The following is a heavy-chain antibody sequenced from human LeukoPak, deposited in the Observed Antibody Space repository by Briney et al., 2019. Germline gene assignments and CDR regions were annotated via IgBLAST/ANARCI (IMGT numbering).Heavy chain of an antibody. J-gene: IGHJ4*02. CDR2: INTNTGNP. D-gene: IGHD5-18*01. V-gene: IGHV7-4-1*02. Sequence: ASVRVSCKASGYTFTNYSMNWVRQAPGQGLEWMGRINTNTGNPTYAQGFTGRFVFSLDTSVGTAYLHISSLKAEDTAVYYCARGTAEPDYWGQGTLVTVSS. CDR1: GYTFTNYS. CDR3: ARGTAEPDY.